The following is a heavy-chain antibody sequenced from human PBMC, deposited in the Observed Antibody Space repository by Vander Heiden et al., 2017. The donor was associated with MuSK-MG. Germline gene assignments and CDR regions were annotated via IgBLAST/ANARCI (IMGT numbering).Heavy chain of an antibody. V-gene: IGHV5-51*03. J-gene: IGHJ4*02. CDR1: GYSFTRYW. Sequence: EVQLVQSGAEAKKPGESLKLSCKGSGYSFTRYWIGCVRPMPGKGLEWMGVIYPADSDTRYSPSFQGQVTISADKSISTAYLQWSSLKASDTAMYYCARLYGRYFDYWGQGTLVTVSS. CDR3: ARLYGRYFDY. CDR2: IYPADSDT. D-gene: IGHD3-10*01.